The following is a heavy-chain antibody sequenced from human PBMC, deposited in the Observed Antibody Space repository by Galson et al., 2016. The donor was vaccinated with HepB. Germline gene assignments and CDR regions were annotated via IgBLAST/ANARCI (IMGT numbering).Heavy chain of an antibody. CDR3: ASGGYCGGDCYSSYFEW. V-gene: IGHV1-69*06. CDR2: TIPLFDTT. D-gene: IGHD2-21*02. Sequence: SCKVSGDSFPNYAISWLRQAPGQGPEWLGGTIPLFDTTHYAQKFQGRVTITADKSTSTAFMEMRSLKSEDTAFYFCASGGYCGGDCYSSYFEWWGQGTLVTVSS. CDR1: GDSFPNYA. J-gene: IGHJ4*02.